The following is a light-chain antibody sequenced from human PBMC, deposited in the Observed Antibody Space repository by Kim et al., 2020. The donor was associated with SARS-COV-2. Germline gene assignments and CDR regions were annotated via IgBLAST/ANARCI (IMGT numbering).Light chain of an antibody. CDR1: SSDVGGQKY. CDR2: DVT. V-gene: IGLV2-14*03. J-gene: IGLJ1*01. CDR3: CSYTNSGTYV. Sequence: QSALTQPASISGSLGQSITISCTGTSSDVGGQKYVSWYQQHPGKAPQLMIFDVTNRPSGISTRFSGSKSGNTASLTISGLRAEDEADYYCCSYTNSGTYVFGSGTKVTVL.